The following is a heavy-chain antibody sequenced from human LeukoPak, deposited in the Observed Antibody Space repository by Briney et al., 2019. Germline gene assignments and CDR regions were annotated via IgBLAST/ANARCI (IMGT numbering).Heavy chain of an antibody. Sequence: SETLSLTCAVYGGSCSDYYWAWVRQTPGKGLEWIGEINHSGYTNDSPSLKSRVTLSIDTSRKQFSLNLRSVTVADAGIYYCTRMTTGHDYWGQGTLVTVSS. V-gene: IGHV4-34*01. D-gene: IGHD4-17*01. CDR3: TRMTTGHDY. J-gene: IGHJ4*02. CDR1: GGSCSDYY. CDR2: INHSGYT.